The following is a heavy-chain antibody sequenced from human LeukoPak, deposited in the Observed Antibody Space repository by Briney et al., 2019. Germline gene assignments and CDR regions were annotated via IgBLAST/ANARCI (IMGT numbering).Heavy chain of an antibody. D-gene: IGHD4-17*01. CDR3: AREPFSGTSGTNFDY. J-gene: IGHJ4*02. CDR2: IHYSGST. V-gene: IGHV4-59*01. Sequence: SETLSLTCTVSGDSISSYFWNWIRQPPGKGLEWIGNIHYSGSTNYNPSLKSRVAISVDTSKKQFSLTLTSVTAADTAVYYCAREPFSGTSGTNFDYWGQGTLVTVSS. CDR1: GDSISSYF.